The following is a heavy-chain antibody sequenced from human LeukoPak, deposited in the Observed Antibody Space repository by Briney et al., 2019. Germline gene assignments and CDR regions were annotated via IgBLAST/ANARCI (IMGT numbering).Heavy chain of an antibody. V-gene: IGHV3-7*03. J-gene: IGHJ4*02. CDR1: GFKFDDYW. CDR3: ARAGTSIRGIKVY. Sequence: GGSLRLSCAASGFKFDDYWMNWVRQAPGKGLEWVANIKEDGSEKYYVDSVKGRFTISRDNARNFLYLQMNSLRAEDTAVYHCARAGTSIRGIKVYWGQGTLVTVSS. CDR2: IKEDGSEK. D-gene: IGHD3-10*01.